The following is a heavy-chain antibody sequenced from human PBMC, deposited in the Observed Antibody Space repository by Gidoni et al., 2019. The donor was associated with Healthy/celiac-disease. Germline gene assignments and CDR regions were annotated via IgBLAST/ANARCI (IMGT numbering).Heavy chain of an antibody. V-gene: IGHV1-46*01. J-gene: IGHJ3*02. CDR1: VYTFTSYY. CDR3: ARATRSGLGYYDSSGSPTQREPYAFDI. CDR2: INPSGGST. Sequence: QVQLVQSGAEVKKPGPSVKVSCKASVYTFTSYYMHWVRQAPGQGLEWMGIINPSGGSTSYAQKFQGRVTMTRDTSKSTVYMELSSLRFEDTAVYYCARATRSGLGYYDSSGSPTQREPYAFDIWGQGTMVTVSS. D-gene: IGHD3-22*01.